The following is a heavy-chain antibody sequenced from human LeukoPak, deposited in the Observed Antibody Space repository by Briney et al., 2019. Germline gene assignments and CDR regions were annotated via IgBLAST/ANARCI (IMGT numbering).Heavy chain of an antibody. CDR3: TRDLGDYVWGSSSPGGY. Sequence: PGGSLRLSCTASGFTFGDYAMSWVRQAPGKGLEWVGFIRSKAYGGTTEYAAPVKGRFTISRDDSKSIAYLQMNSLKTEDTAVYYCTRDLGDYVWGSSSPGGYWGQGTLVTVSS. CDR2: IRSKAYGGTT. D-gene: IGHD3-16*01. V-gene: IGHV3-49*04. CDR1: GFTFGDYA. J-gene: IGHJ4*02.